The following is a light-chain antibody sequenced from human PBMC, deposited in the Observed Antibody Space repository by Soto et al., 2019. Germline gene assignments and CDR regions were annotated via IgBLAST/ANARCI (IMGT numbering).Light chain of an antibody. CDR1: QSSSSW. Sequence: EIQMTQSPSTLSASVGDRVTITCRASQSSSSWVAWDQQKPGKAPRLLIDDASSLESGVPSRFSGGGSGTEFPLTISRLQADAVATSYRHQYNSYSYTFGQGTKVDIK. V-gene: IGKV1-5*01. J-gene: IGKJ2*01. CDR3: HQYNSYSYT. CDR2: DAS.